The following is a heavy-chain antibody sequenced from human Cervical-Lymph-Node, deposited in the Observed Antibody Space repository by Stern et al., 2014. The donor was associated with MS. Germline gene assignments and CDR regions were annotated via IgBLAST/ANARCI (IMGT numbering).Heavy chain of an antibody. D-gene: IGHD5-24*01. CDR3: ARTLRDGYNKGYFEY. V-gene: IGHV2-70*04. CDR2: LVCDAVK. Sequence: ESGPALVKPTQTLTLTCTFSGFSLSTSEMRVSWIRQPPGQALEWLARLVCDAVKFYRPSLTTRLTISPDTSKSQVVLTMTNMDPVDTATYYCARTLRDGYNKGYFEYRGQGTLVTVSS. J-gene: IGHJ4*02. CDR1: GFSLSTSEMR.